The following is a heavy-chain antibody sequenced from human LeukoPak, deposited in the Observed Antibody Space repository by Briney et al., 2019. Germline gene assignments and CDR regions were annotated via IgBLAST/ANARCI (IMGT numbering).Heavy chain of an antibody. CDR2: IKQDGSEE. D-gene: IGHD7-27*01. CDR3: TTYKNWVAGDV. J-gene: IGHJ6*02. Sequence: PGGSLRLSCAASGFTFGDYWMGWVRQAPGKGPEWVATIKQDGSEEHYVDSVKGRFTVSRDNARNSLFLQMNSLRVEDTAVYYCTTYKNWVAGDVWGQGTTVSVSS. CDR1: GFTFGDYW. V-gene: IGHV3-7*01.